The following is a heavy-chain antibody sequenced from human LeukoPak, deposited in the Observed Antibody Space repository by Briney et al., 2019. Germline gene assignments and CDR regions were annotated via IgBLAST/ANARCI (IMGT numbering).Heavy chain of an antibody. CDR3: TSTIAVAGTSNDY. CDR1: WFTLSGSS. J-gene: IGHJ4*02. Sequence: GGSPRLSCAASWFTLSGSSFHWGRQASGERLEVVCPIRSKANSYATAYAASVKGRFTISRDDSKNTAYLQMNSLKTEDTAVYYCTSTIAVAGTSNDYWGQGTLVTVSS. CDR2: IRSKANSYAT. V-gene: IGHV3-73*01. D-gene: IGHD6-19*01.